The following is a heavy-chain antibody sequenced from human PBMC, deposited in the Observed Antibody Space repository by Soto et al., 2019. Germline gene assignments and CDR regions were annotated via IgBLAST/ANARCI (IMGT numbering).Heavy chain of an antibody. V-gene: IGHV4-34*01. CDR1: GGSFSGYY. J-gene: IGHJ4*02. Sequence: ETLSLTCAVYGGSFSGYYWSWIRQPPGKGLEWIGEINHSGSTNYNPSLKSRVTISVDTSKNQFSLKLSSVTAADTAVYYCARYGYCSSSSCYIGYWGQGTLVTVS. D-gene: IGHD2-2*02. CDR3: ARYGYCSSSSCYIGY. CDR2: INHSGST.